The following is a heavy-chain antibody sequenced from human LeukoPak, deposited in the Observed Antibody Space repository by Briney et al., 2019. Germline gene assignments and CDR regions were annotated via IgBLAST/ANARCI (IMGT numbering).Heavy chain of an antibody. D-gene: IGHD3-9*01. CDR3: ATGGALDILPGYADRFDY. CDR2: ISGRCGST. Sequence: GGSLRLSCAASGYTFSSHAMSWVPQAPGKGLESVSAISGRCGSTYYADSVKGRFTIYRDNSKNTLYPQMNSLIAEGTAVYYCATGGALDILPGYADRFDYLSQGTLVTVSS. V-gene: IGHV3-23*01. CDR1: GYTFSSHA. J-gene: IGHJ4*02.